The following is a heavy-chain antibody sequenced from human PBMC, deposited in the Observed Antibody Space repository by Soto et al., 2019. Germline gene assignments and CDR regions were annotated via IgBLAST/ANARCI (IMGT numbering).Heavy chain of an antibody. D-gene: IGHD3-10*01. CDR2: ISYDGSNK. CDR1: GFTFSSYG. J-gene: IGHJ4*02. V-gene: IGHV3-30*18. CDR3: AKDPIGESYFDY. Sequence: GGALRLSCGASGFTFSSYGMHWVRQAPGKGLEWVAVISYDGSNKYYADSVKGRFTISRDNSKNTLYLQMNSLRAEDTAVYYCAKDPIGESYFDYWGQGTLVTVSS.